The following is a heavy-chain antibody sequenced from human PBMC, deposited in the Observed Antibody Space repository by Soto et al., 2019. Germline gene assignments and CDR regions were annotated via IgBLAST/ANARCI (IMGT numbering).Heavy chain of an antibody. Sequence: QVQLVESGGGVVQPGRSLRLSCAASGFTFSSYAMHWVRQAPGKGLEWVAVISYDGSNKYYAASVKGRFTISRDNSKNTLYLQMNSLRAEDTAVYYGARVTSIAARRKVWGPFDYWGQGTLVTVSS. CDR1: GFTFSSYA. CDR2: ISYDGSNK. V-gene: IGHV3-30-3*01. CDR3: ARVTSIAARRKVWGPFDY. J-gene: IGHJ4*02. D-gene: IGHD6-6*01.